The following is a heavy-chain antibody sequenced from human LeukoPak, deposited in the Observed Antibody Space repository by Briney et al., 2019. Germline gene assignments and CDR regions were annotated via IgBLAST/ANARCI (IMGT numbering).Heavy chain of an antibody. D-gene: IGHD4-17*01. V-gene: IGHV4-39*01. J-gene: IGHJ5*01. CDR2: IYYGGNT. CDR1: GASISSTSYY. Sequence: SETLSLTCTVSGASISSTSYYWGWIRQSPGKGLEWIASIYYGGNTYYNPSLQSRVIISVDTSKSQFSLNLSSVTAADTAVYYCARVTSSHWYDFWGQGALVTVSS. CDR3: ARVTSSHWYDF.